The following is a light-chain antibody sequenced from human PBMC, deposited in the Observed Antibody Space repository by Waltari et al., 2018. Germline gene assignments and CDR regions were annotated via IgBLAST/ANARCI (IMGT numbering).Light chain of an antibody. Sequence: QSVLTQPPSASGTPGQRVTISCSGSSSDIGKNYVFWYQQLPGTAPKLLISRNKRRPSGGPDLFSGSKSVTSASLAISGLRSEDEADYYCAAWDGTLKWRVFGGGTKLTVL. CDR2: RNK. V-gene: IGLV1-47*01. CDR1: SSDIGKNY. J-gene: IGLJ3*02. CDR3: AAWDGTLKWRV.